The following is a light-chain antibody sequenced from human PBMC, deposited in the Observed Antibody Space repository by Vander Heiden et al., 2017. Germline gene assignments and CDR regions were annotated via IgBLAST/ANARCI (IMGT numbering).Light chain of an antibody. CDR2: EDT. CDR3: SSHAGSNNYA. CDR1: TSDVVAYNY. Sequence: QSALTQPPSASGSPGHSVTVSCTGTTSDVVAYNYVSWYQQHPGKAPKLIIYEDTKRPSGVPHRFSASKSGDTASLTVSGLQAEDEADYYCSSHAGSNNYAFGTGTKVTVL. V-gene: IGLV2-8*01. J-gene: IGLJ1*01.